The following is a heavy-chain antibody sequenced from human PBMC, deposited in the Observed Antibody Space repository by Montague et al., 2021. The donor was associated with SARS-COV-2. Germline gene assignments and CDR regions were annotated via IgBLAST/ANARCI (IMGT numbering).Heavy chain of an antibody. CDR3: ARLPYDKSYGRDV. J-gene: IGHJ6*04. V-gene: IGHV4-61*07. Sequence: SGSTNYNPSLQSRVIISVDRSKSQFSLKLNSVTAADTAIYYCARLPYDKSYGRDVWGKGTTVT. D-gene: IGHD3-9*01. CDR2: SGST.